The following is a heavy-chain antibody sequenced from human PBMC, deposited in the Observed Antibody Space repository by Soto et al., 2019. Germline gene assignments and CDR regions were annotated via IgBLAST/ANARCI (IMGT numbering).Heavy chain of an antibody. Sequence: GESLKISCKGSGYSFTSYWIGWVRQMPGKGLEWMGIIYPGDSDTGYSPSFQGQVTISADKSISTAYLQWNSLRDEDTAVYYCARDTMVRGTIYLYYYYGMDVWGQGTTVTVSS. V-gene: IGHV5-51*01. CDR3: ARDTMVRGTIYLYYYYGMDV. CDR1: GYSFTSYW. D-gene: IGHD3-10*01. J-gene: IGHJ6*02. CDR2: IYPGDSDT.